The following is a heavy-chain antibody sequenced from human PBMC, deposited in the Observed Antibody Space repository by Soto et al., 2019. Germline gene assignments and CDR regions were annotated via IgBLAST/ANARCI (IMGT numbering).Heavy chain of an antibody. CDR3: ATSPGNSIINWFDP. J-gene: IGHJ5*02. CDR1: GGSISSSGYY. V-gene: IGHV4-39*01. Sequence: SETLSLTCTVSGGSISSSGYYWGWIRQPPGKGLEWIGSIYYSGSTYYSPSLKSRVALSVDTSKNQFSLKLSSVTAADTAVYYCATSPGNSIINWFDPWGQGTLVTVS. CDR2: IYYSGST. D-gene: IGHD1-7*01.